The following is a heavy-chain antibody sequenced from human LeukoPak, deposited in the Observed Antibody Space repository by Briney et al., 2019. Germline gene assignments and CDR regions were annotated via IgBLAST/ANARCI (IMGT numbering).Heavy chain of an antibody. V-gene: IGHV4-59*08. Sequence: PSETLSLTGTVSGGSISNYYWSWLRQPPGKGLEWIGYIYYTGSANYNPSLKSRVTISVDTSKNQFSLRLSSVTAADTAVYYCARLKTDYGGNDYYFDYWGQGTLVTVSS. CDR1: GGSISNYY. D-gene: IGHD4-23*01. CDR2: IYYTGSA. J-gene: IGHJ4*02. CDR3: ARLKTDYGGNDYYFDY.